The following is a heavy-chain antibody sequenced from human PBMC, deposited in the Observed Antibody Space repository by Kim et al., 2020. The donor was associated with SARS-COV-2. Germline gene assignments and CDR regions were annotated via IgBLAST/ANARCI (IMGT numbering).Heavy chain of an antibody. V-gene: IGHV3-9*01. Sequence: GGSLRLSCAASGFTFDDYAMHWVRQAPGKGLEWVSGISWNSGSIGYADSVKGRFTISRDNAKNSLYLQMNSLRAEDTALYYCAKDRGSSSWYFTRHFDYWGQGTLVTVSS. CDR3: AKDRGSSSWYFTRHFDY. CDR2: ISWNSGSI. J-gene: IGHJ4*02. CDR1: GFTFDDYA. D-gene: IGHD6-13*01.